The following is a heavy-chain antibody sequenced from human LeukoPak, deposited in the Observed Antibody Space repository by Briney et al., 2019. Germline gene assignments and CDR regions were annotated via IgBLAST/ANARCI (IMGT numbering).Heavy chain of an antibody. CDR1: GGTFSSYA. V-gene: IGHV1-69*05. CDR2: IIPIFGTA. J-gene: IGHJ5*02. CDR3: ARGLGRTSCYKGCWFDP. Sequence: GASVKVSCKASGGTFSSYAISWVRQAPGQGLEWMGGIIPIFGTANYAQKFQGRVTITTDESTSTAYMELSSLRSEDTAVYYWARGLGRTSCYKGCWFDPWGQGTLVTVSS. D-gene: IGHD2-2*02.